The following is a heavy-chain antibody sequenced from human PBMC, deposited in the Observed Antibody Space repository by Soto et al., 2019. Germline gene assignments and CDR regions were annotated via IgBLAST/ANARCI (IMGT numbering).Heavy chain of an antibody. Sequence: EVQLVESGGGLVQPGGSLRLSCAASGVTVSSNYMSWVRQAPGKGLEWVSVIYSGGSTYYADSVMGRFTVSRDNSKNMLDLEMYSLRAEDTAVYYWARYGYTYGGGYIDYWGQGTLVTVSS. J-gene: IGHJ4*02. CDR2: IYSGGST. V-gene: IGHV3-66*01. CDR1: GVTVSSNY. D-gene: IGHD5-18*01. CDR3: ARYGYTYGGGYIDY.